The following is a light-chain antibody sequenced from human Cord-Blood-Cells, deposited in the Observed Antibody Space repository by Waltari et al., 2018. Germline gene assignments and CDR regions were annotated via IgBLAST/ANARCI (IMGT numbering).Light chain of an antibody. CDR2: WAP. CDR1: QSVLYSSNNKNY. V-gene: IGKV4-1*01. J-gene: IGKJ4*01. CDR3: QQYYSTPLT. Sequence: DIVMTQSPDSLAVSLGERATINCKSSQSVLYSSNNKNYLAWYQQKPGQPPKLLIYWAPTRESGVPDRFSGGGSGTDFTLTISSLQAEDVAVYYCQQYYSTPLTFGGGTKVAIK.